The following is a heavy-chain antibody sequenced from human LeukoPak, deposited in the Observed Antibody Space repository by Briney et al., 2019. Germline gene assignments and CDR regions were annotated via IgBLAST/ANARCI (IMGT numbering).Heavy chain of an antibody. V-gene: IGHV1-2*06. D-gene: IGHD2-2*01. Sequence: ASVKVSCKASGYTFTGYYMHWVRQAPGQGLEWMGRINPNSGGTNYAQKFQGRVTMTRDTSISTAYMELSRLRSDDTAVYYCARDRGWVGYQLPWVDWFDPWGQGTLVTVSS. CDR2: INPNSGGT. J-gene: IGHJ5*02. CDR1: GYTFTGYY. CDR3: ARDRGWVGYQLPWVDWFDP.